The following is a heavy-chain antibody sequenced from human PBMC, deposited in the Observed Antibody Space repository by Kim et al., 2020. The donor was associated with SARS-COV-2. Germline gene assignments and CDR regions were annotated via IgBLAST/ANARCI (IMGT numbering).Heavy chain of an antibody. J-gene: IGHJ4*02. V-gene: IGHV3-7*01. CDR2: IKQDGSEK. D-gene: IGHD3-10*01. CDR1: GFAFNNYW. Sequence: GGSLRLSCAASGFAFNNYWMTWVRQAPGKGLEWVANIKQDGSEKYYVDSVKGRFTISRDNAKNSLYLQMNSLRAEDTALYFCASHYGLDYWGQGTLVTVS. CDR3: ASHYGLDY.